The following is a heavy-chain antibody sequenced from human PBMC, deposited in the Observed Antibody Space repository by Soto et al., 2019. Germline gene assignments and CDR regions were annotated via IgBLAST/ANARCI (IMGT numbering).Heavy chain of an antibody. J-gene: IGHJ5*02. CDR3: AKTAGYDYVWGSSGLDP. CDR1: GFTFSSYG. CDR2: ISYDGSDK. V-gene: IGHV3-30*18. D-gene: IGHD3-16*01. Sequence: GGSLRLSCGGFGFTFSSYGMHCVRQAPGKGLEWVAVISYDGSDKYYGDSVKGRFTISRDDSKNTLYLQMNSLRVEDTAIYYCAKTAGYDYVWGSSGLDPWGQGTLVTVS.